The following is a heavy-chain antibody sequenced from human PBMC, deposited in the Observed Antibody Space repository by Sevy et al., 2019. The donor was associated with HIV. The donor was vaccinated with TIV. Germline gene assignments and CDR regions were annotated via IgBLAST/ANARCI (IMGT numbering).Heavy chain of an antibody. J-gene: IGHJ4*02. CDR3: AGPTLTYSSGWSYYDY. Sequence: SETLSLTCSVSGASISSSGYYWGGIRQPPGKGLEWIASIRYSGSTFYNPSLRSRVTISADTSKNQFSLKLNSVTAADTARYYCAGPTLTYSSGWSYYDYWGQGTVVTVSS. D-gene: IGHD6-19*01. CDR2: IRYSGST. CDR1: GASISSSGYY. V-gene: IGHV4-39*01.